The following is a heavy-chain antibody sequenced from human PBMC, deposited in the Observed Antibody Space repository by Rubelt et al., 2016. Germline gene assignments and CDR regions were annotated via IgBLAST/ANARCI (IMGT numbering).Heavy chain of an antibody. CDR3: ARLLQLWPFDY. CDR2: IDPSDSYN. CDR1: GYIFTYYW. D-gene: IGHD5-18*01. V-gene: IGHV5-10-1*01. J-gene: IGHJ4*02. Sequence: EVQLEQSGAEVKKAGESLKISCKASGYIFTYYWIGWVRQMPGKGLEWMGRIDPSDSYNKYSPSFEGRVTISADKSISTAYLQWSSLRASDTAMYYCARLLQLWPFDYWGQGTLVTVSS.